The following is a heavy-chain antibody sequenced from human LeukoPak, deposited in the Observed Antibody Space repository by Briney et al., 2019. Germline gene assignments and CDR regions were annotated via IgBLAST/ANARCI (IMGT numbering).Heavy chain of an antibody. J-gene: IGHJ4*02. V-gene: IGHV4-59*08. D-gene: IGHD3/OR15-3a*01. CDR3: ARQASGLVVDY. Sequence: SETLSLTCTVSGGSISSYYWSWIRQPPGKGLEWIGYIFYSGSTNYNPSLKSRVTISVDTSKNQFSLKLSSVTAADTAVYYCARQASGLVVDYWGQGTLVTVSS. CDR1: GGSISSYY. CDR2: IFYSGST.